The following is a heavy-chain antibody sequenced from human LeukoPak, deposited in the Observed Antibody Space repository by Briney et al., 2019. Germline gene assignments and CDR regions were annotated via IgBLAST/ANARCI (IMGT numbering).Heavy chain of an antibody. J-gene: IGHJ3*02. CDR3: VKSNGYGLVDI. Sequence: PSETLSLTCTVSGGSISSYYWSWIRQTPGKGLEWIGNIFYSGGTYYSPSLTSRVTISLDTSRNQFSLKLNPVTAADTAVYYCVKSNGYGLVDIWGQGTMVTVSS. D-gene: IGHD3-10*01. V-gene: IGHV4-59*04. CDR2: IFYSGGT. CDR1: GGSISSYY.